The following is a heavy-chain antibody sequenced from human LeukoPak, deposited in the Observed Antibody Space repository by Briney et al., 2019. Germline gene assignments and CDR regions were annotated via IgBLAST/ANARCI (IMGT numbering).Heavy chain of an antibody. J-gene: IGHJ4*02. Sequence: GASVKVSCKASGYTFTGYYMHWVRQAPGQGLEWMGWINPNSGGTNYAQKFQGRVTMTRDTSISTAYMELSRLRSDDTAVYCCARDSPTGYSSSWADYWGQGTLVTVSS. CDR1: GYTFTGYY. D-gene: IGHD6-13*01. V-gene: IGHV1-2*02. CDR3: ARDSPTGYSSSWADY. CDR2: INPNSGGT.